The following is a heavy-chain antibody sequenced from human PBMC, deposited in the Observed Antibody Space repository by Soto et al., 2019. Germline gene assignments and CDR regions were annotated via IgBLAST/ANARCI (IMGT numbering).Heavy chain of an antibody. CDR2: INAGNGNT. V-gene: IGHV1-3*05. CDR3: ARSMVGGSGIDY. CDR1: GYTFTSYA. J-gene: IGHJ4*02. Sequence: QVQLVQSGAEEKKPGASVKVSCKASGYTFTSYAMHWVRQAPGQRLEWMGWINAGNGNTKYSQKFQGRVTITRDTSASTDYMELSSLRSEDTAVYYCARSMVGGSGIDYWGQGTLVTVSS. D-gene: IGHD3-10*01.